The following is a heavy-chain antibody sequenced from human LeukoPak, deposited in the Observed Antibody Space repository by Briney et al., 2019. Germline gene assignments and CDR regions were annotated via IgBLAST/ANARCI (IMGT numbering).Heavy chain of an antibody. CDR2: IYSGGST. J-gene: IGHJ4*02. CDR3: ASTGNYYDSSGQLDY. Sequence: GGSLRLPCAASGFTVSSNYMSWVRQAPGKGLEWVSVIYSGGSTYYADSVKGRFTISRHNSKNTLYLQMNSLRAEDTAVYYCASTGNYYDSSGQLDYWGQGTLVTVSS. D-gene: IGHD3-22*01. V-gene: IGHV3-53*04. CDR1: GFTVSSNY.